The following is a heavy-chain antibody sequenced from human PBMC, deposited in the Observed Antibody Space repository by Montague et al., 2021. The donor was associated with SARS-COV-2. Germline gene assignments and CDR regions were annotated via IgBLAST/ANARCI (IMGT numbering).Heavy chain of an antibody. J-gene: IGHJ4*02. CDR1: GGSISSYY. CDR3: ARDFDY. CDR2: MYYSGST. Sequence: ETLSLTCTVSGGSISSYYWSWIRQPPGKGLEWIGYMYYSGSTNYNPSLKSRVTLTVDTSKNQFSLKLSSVTAADTAVYYCARDFDYWGQGTLVTVSS. V-gene: IGHV4-59*13.